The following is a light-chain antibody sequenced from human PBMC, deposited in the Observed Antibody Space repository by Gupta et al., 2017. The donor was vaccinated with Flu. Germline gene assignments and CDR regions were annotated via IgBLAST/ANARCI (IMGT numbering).Light chain of an antibody. CDR1: QSVTSSY. J-gene: IGKJ2*01. CDR3: QHYGGAPLYT. Sequence: EIVLTQSPGTLSLSPGERATLSCRASQSVTSSYLAWYQQKPGQAPRLLIYDASSRATGIPDRFSGSGSGTDFTLTISRLEPEDFAVYYCQHYGGAPLYTFGQGTKLEIK. V-gene: IGKV3-20*01. CDR2: DAS.